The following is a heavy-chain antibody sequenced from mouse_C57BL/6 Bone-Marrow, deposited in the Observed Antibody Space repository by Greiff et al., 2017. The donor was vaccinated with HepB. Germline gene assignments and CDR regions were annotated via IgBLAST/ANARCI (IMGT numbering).Heavy chain of an antibody. CDR2: IYPGDGDT. CDR1: GYAFSSYW. CDR3: ARSKGGNWDVLDY. V-gene: IGHV1-80*01. D-gene: IGHD4-1*01. J-gene: IGHJ2*01. Sequence: VKLVESGAELVKPGASVKISCKASGYAFSSYWMNWVKQRPGKGLEWIGQIYPGDGDTNYNGKFKGKATLTADKSSSTAYMQLSSLTSEDSAVYFCARSKGGNWDVLDYWGQGTTLTVSS.